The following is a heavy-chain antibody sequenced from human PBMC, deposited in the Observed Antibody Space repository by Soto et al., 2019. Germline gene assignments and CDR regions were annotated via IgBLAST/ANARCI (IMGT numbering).Heavy chain of an antibody. D-gene: IGHD3-10*01. CDR1: GDNFKKNV. V-gene: IGHV1-69*10. J-gene: IGHJ6*02. CDR2: TIPALGKA. CDR3: ARGPFRPSAMDV. Sequence: ASVKVSCKTSGDNFKKNVFTWVRQAPGQGLEWMGGTIPALGKAHYIEKFQGRVTITVDDATRTVYMEVRDLTSEDTAIYYCARGPFRPSAMDVWGQGTTVTVSS.